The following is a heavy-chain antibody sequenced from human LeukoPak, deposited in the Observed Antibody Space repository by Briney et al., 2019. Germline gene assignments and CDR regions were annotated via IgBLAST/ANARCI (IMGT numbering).Heavy chain of an antibody. CDR1: GGSISSGGYY. Sequence: SETLSLTCTVSGGSISSGGYYWSWIRQHPGKGLEWIGYIYYSGSTYYNPSLKSRVTISVDTSKNQFSLKLSSVTAADTAVYYCARDLSILDAFDIWGQGTMVTVSS. V-gene: IGHV4-31*03. CDR2: IYYSGST. J-gene: IGHJ3*02. CDR3: ARDLSILDAFDI. D-gene: IGHD2-2*01.